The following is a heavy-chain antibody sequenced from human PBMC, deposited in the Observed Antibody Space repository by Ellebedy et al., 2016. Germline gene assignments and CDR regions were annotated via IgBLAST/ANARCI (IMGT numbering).Heavy chain of an antibody. Sequence: SETLSLXXTFQGGSLTGYYWNWIRQSPEKGLEWIGQINESGVTTYNPSLKSRVTMSVDTSRKQFSLRLRYMIAADTAVYYCARALYSGYDFDAFEIWGRGTMVTVSS. V-gene: IGHV4-34*01. CDR2: INESGVT. CDR3: ARALYSGYDFDAFEI. J-gene: IGHJ3*02. CDR1: GGSLTGYY. D-gene: IGHD5-12*01.